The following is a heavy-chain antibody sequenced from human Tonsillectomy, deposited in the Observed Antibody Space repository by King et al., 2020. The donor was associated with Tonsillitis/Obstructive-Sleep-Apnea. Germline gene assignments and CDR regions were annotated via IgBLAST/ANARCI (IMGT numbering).Heavy chain of an antibody. D-gene: IGHD3-3*01. J-gene: IGHJ6*03. CDR3: ARVAGGNDFWSGSNYYYYYMDV. V-gene: IGHV4-34*01. Sequence: VQLQQWGAGLLKPSETLSLTCAVYGGSFSGYYWSWIRQAPGKGLEWIGEINHSGSTNYNPSLKSRVTISVDTSKNQCSLKLNSVTAADTAVYYCARVAGGNDFWSGSNYYYYYMDVWGKGTTVTVSS. CDR1: GGSFSGYY. CDR2: INHSGST.